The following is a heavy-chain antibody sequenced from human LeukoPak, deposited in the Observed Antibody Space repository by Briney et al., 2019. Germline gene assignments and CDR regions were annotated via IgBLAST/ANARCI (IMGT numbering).Heavy chain of an antibody. V-gene: IGHV4-38-2*02. CDR3: ARGGPVTTVTTKPDY. Sequence: PSGTLSLTCTVSGYSISSGYYWGWIRQPPGKGLEWIGSIYHSGSTYYNPSLKSRVTISVDTSKNQFSLKLSSVTAADTAVYYCARGGPVTTVTTKPDYWGQGTLVTVSS. D-gene: IGHD4-11*01. CDR1: GYSISSGYY. CDR2: IYHSGST. J-gene: IGHJ4*02.